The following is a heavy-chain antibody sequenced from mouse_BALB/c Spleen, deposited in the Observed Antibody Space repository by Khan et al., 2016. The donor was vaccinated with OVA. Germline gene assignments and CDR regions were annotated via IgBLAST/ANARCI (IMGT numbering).Heavy chain of an antibody. Sequence: EVELVESGGGLVKPGGSLKLSCAASGFTFSSFAMSWVRQTPEKRLEWVATINSDGTYTYYPDSVKGRFTISRDNAKNTLYLQMNSLRSENTAMYYCARHNFGPVVYWGQGTLVTVSA. CDR2: INSDGTYT. CDR1: GFTFSSFA. CDR3: ARHNFGPVVY. J-gene: IGHJ3*01. V-gene: IGHV5-9-3*01. D-gene: IGHD1-3*01.